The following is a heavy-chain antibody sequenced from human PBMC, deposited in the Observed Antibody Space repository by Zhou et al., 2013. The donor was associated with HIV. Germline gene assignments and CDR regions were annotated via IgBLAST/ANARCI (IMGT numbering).Heavy chain of an antibody. CDR2: VNPHSGGT. Sequence: QVQLVQSGAEVKKPGASVKVSCRASGYTFTDYYIHWVRQAPGQGLEWMGWVNPHSGGTNSAQKFQGRVTMARDTSISTASMELSSLTSDDTAIYYCARASSAIATPYYFDYWGQGTLVAVSS. V-gene: IGHV1-2*02. D-gene: IGHD2-21*01. J-gene: IGHJ4*02. CDR3: ARASSAIATPYYFDY. CDR1: GYTFTDYY.